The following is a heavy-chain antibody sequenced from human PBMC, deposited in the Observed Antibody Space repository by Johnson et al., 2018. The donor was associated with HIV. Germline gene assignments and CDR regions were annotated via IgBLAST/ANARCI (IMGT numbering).Heavy chain of an antibody. CDR2: ISSSGSTI. D-gene: IGHD3-3*01. CDR1: GFTFSDYY. Sequence: VQLVESGGGLVKPGGSLRLSCAASGFTFSDYYMSWIRQAPGKGLEWVSYISSSGSTIYYSGSVKGRFAISRDNTQNSLYLQMNSLRAEDTAVYYCATTRWSDTDPFDIWGQGTMVTVSS. CDR3: ATTRWSDTDPFDI. V-gene: IGHV3-11*04. J-gene: IGHJ3*02.